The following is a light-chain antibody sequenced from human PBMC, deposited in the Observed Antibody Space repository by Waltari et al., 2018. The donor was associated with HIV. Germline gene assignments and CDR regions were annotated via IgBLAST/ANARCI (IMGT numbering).Light chain of an antibody. CDR3: QQSASTPFT. CDR2: GAS. J-gene: IGKJ4*01. CDR1: RHSNIW. Sequence: DIQMTQSPSSVAASVGDTVTITCRASRHSNIWLAWYQQKPGKGPRLLIYGASTLKSGVPARFSGRGAGTDFTLTITSLQPEDCGIYYWQQSASTPFTFGGGTKVEIK. V-gene: IGKV1-12*01.